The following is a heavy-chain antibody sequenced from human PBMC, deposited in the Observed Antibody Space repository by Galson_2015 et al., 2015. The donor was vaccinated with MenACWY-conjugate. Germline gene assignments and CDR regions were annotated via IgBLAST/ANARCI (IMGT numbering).Heavy chain of an antibody. CDR2: TYYRSKWYK. V-gene: IGHV6-1*01. D-gene: IGHD6-19*01. J-gene: IGHJ4*02. CDR1: GDSVSSHSAA. CDR3: ASQGIAVAGVIDY. Sequence: CAISGDSVSSHSAAWNWIRQSPSRGLEWLGRTYYRSKWYKYYAASVKSRMTINVDTSKNQFSLQLNSVTPEDTARYYCASQGIAVAGVIDYWGQGSLVTVSS.